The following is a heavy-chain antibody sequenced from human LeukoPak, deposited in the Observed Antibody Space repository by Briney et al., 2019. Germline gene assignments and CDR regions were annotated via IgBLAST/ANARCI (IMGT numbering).Heavy chain of an antibody. V-gene: IGHV3-23*01. CDR1: GFTFSSYA. J-gene: IGHJ4*02. D-gene: IGHD5-18*01. CDR3: ATDPRGYSYALDY. CDR2: ISGSGGST. Sequence: LTGGSLRLSCAASGFTFSSYAMSWVRQAPGKGLEWVSAISGSGGSTYYADSVKGRFTISRDNSKNTLYLQMNSLRAEDTAVYYCATDPRGYSYALDYWGQGTLVTVSS.